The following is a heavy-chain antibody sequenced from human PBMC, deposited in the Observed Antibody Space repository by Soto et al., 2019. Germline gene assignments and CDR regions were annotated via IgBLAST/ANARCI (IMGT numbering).Heavy chain of an antibody. Sequence: SGKVSCKASGGTFSSYTISWVRQAPGRGLEWMGRIIPILGIANYAQKFQGRVTITADKSTSTAYMELSSLGSEDTAVYYCARETHQIGVSGTKHIIWGQGTMVTVSS. CDR1: GGTFSSYT. V-gene: IGHV1-69*04. D-gene: IGHD1-7*01. CDR3: ARETHQIGVSGTKHII. J-gene: IGHJ3*02. CDR2: IIPILGIA.